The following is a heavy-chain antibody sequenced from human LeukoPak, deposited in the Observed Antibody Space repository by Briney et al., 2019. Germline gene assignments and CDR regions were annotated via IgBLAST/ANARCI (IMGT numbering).Heavy chain of an antibody. V-gene: IGHV3-7*01. Sequence: GGSLTLSCAVSALTFSSIWMSWVRQAQGKGREWVAEIKQDGSGKFYVDSVKGRFTISRDNAKNSLYLEMNSLRNEDTAVYHCESDKDKCFNPWGQGTLVTVSS. CDR1: ALTFSSIW. CDR2: IKQDGSGK. CDR3: ESDKDKCFNP. J-gene: IGHJ5*02.